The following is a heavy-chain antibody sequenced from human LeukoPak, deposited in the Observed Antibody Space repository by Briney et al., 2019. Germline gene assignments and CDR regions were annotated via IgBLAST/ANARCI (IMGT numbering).Heavy chain of an antibody. J-gene: IGHJ4*02. Sequence: SETLSLTCTVSGGSISSSYWSWIRQPPGKGLEWIGYIYYSGSTSYNPSLKSRVTISVDTSKNQFSLKLSYVTAADTAVYFCARESSWGNFDYWGQGTLVTVSS. CDR3: ARESSWGNFDY. V-gene: IGHV4-59*01. D-gene: IGHD7-27*01. CDR2: IYYSGST. CDR1: GGSISSSY.